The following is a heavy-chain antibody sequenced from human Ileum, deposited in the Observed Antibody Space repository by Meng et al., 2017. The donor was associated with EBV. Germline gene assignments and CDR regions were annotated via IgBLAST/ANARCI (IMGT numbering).Heavy chain of an antibody. J-gene: IGHJ4*02. V-gene: IGHV4-4*02. Sequence: QVQLQESGPGLGGPSGTLSLTCGVSGDSISNEHWWSWVRQSPGKGLEWIGEIHHTRGPNYNPSLKSRVIISVDKSNNHFSLRLSAVTAADTAVYYCASNGAFSLDHWGQGTLVTVSS. CDR1: GDSISNEHW. CDR2: IHHTRGP. D-gene: IGHD2-8*01. CDR3: ASNGAFSLDH.